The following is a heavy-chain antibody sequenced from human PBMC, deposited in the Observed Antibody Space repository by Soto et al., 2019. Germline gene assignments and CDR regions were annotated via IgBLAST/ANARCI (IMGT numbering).Heavy chain of an antibody. Sequence: EVQLAESGGGLVQPGGSLRLSCAASGFTFSSYWMHWVRQVPGKGLVWVSRISDDGTNTIYADSVKGRFTTSRDNANNTLYLQMNSLRAEDTAVYFCARDSSRQNFDYWGQGTRVTVSS. J-gene: IGHJ4*02. V-gene: IGHV3-74*01. CDR3: ARDSSRQNFDY. D-gene: IGHD6-6*01. CDR2: ISDDGTNT. CDR1: GFTFSSYW.